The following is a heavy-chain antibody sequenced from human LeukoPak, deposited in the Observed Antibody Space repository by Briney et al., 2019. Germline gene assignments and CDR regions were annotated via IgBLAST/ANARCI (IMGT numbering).Heavy chain of an antibody. CDR1: GYTFTNYG. J-gene: IGHJ4*02. CDR2: ISAYNGNT. Sequence: GASVKVSFKASGYTFTNYGISWVRQAPGQGLEWVGWISAYNGNTNYAQNLQDRVTMTTDTSTSAAYMELRSLISDDTAVYYCAREGPVAVAGLDYWGQGTLVTVSS. D-gene: IGHD6-19*01. CDR3: AREGPVAVAGLDY. V-gene: IGHV1-18*01.